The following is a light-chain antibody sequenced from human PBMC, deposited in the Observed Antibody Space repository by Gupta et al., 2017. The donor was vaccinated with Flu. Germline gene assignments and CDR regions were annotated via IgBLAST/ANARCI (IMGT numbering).Light chain of an antibody. V-gene: IGKV6-21*02. Sequence: KGKVTITCRASQTIGSSLHWYQQKPDQSPKLLIKSASQSISGVPSRFSGSGSGTDFTLTINSLEAEDAATYYCHQSSSLPRTFGQGTKLEIK. CDR2: SAS. CDR1: QTIGSS. J-gene: IGKJ2*01. CDR3: HQSSSLPRT.